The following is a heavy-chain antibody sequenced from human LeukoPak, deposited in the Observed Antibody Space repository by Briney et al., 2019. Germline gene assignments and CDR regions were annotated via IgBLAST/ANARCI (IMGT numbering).Heavy chain of an antibody. J-gene: IGHJ4*02. V-gene: IGHV3-53*01. D-gene: IGHD3-10*01. CDR1: GFTVSSNY. CDR3: ARSPGNEYGLGNSYQGPTHYFDF. Sequence: PGGSLRLSCAASGFTVSSNYMNWVRQIPGQGLEWVSTLYSGGATYYADSVKGRFTISRDTSNNSLYLQMNSLRVEDTAVYYCARSPGNEYGLGNSYQGPTHYFDFWGQGTLVTVSS. CDR2: LYSGGAT.